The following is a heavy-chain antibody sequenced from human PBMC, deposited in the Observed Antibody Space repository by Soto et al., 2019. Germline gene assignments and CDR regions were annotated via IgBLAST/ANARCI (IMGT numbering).Heavy chain of an antibody. Sequence: QVQLQESGPGRVKPSQTLSLTCTVSGGSISSGGYSWSWIRQHPGKGLECIGYIYYSGNTYYNPSLRSRGTMSVDTSNNHLSLKLSSVTAADTAVYYGARKSPGIFWCLDLWGRGTLVTVSS. CDR3: ARKSPGIFWCLDL. D-gene: IGHD3-10*01. CDR1: GGSISSGGYS. J-gene: IGHJ2*01. V-gene: IGHV4-31*03. CDR2: IYYSGNT.